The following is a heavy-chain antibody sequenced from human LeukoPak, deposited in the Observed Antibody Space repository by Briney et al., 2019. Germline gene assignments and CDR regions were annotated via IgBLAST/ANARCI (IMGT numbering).Heavy chain of an antibody. CDR3: TSPGVNFDY. D-gene: IGHD3-10*01. J-gene: IGHJ4*02. Sequence: GGSLRLSCAASGFTFSGSAMHWVRQASGKGLEWVGRIRSKANSYATAYAASVKGRFTISRDDPKNTAYLQMNSLKTEDTAVYYCTSPGVNFDYWGQGTLVTVSS. CDR2: IRSKANSYAT. CDR1: GFTFSGSA. V-gene: IGHV3-73*01.